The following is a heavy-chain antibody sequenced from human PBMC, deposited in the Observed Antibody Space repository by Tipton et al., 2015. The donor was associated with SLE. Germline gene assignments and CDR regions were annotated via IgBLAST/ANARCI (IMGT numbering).Heavy chain of an antibody. CDR2: IYSSSGTT. D-gene: IGHD2-8*01. J-gene: IGHJ4*02. CDR1: GDSISSGSYY. CDR3: VRLRSKVLIDY. Sequence: TLSLTCTVSGDSISSGSYYWSWIRQPPGKGLDLIGNIYSSSGTTYSNPLLQSRVTLSMDTSKNQFSLRLRSVTAADTAVYYCVRLRSKVLIDYWGQGTLVTVSS. V-gene: IGHV4-39*07.